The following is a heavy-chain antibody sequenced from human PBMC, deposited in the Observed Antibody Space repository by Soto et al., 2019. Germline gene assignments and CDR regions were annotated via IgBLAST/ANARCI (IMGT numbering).Heavy chain of an antibody. J-gene: IGHJ5*02. V-gene: IGHV4-31*03. Sequence: SETLSLTCTVSGGSISSGGYYWSWIRQQPGKGLEWMGYMYYSGSTYYNPSLKSRGTISVDTSKNQFSLMLSSVTAADTAVYYCARRVVPADRGDWSDPWGQGTLVTVSS. D-gene: IGHD2-2*01. CDR2: MYYSGST. CDR1: GGSISSGGYY. CDR3: ARRVVPADRGDWSDP.